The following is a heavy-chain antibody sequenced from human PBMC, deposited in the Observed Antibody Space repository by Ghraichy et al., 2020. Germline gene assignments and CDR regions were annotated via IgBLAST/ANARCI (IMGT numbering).Heavy chain of an antibody. Sequence: CVTNVNQDGSERSYVESVRGRFTISRDNPKKSLYLQMNSLRVVDTAVYYCARWGTGNLDYLGQGTRVTV. CDR3: ARWGTGNLDY. V-gene: IGHV3-7*04. CDR2: VNQDGSER. D-gene: IGHD1-1*01. J-gene: IGHJ4*02.